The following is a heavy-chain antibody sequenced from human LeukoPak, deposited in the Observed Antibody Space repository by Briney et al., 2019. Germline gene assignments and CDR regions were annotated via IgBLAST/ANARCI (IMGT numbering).Heavy chain of an antibody. D-gene: IGHD2-15*01. CDR3: AKWGLDCSVAGCLYYFDY. V-gene: IGHV3-23*01. CDR2: ISDGST. CDR1: GFTFRSYA. J-gene: IGHJ4*02. Sequence: PGWSLRLSCAASGFTFRSYAMSWVRQAPGKGLEWVSGISDGSTYYADSIKGRFTISRDNSKNSLYLQMNNLRAEDTAVYYCAKWGLDCSVAGCLYYFDYWGQGTLVTVSS.